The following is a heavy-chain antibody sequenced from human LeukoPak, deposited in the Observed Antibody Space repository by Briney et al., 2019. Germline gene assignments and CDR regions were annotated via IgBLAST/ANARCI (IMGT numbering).Heavy chain of an antibody. V-gene: IGHV7-4-1*01. D-gene: IGHD3-10*01. CDR1: GYTFSDYT. Sequence: GASVKVSCKTSGYTFSDYTINWVRQAPGQGLEWMGWINTNTGDPIYARGFKGRFVLSSDKSVNTAYLEIASLRTEDNAVYYCARSSRGVIGLLDYWGQGTLVTVSS. J-gene: IGHJ4*02. CDR3: ARSSRGVIGLLDY. CDR2: INTNTGDP.